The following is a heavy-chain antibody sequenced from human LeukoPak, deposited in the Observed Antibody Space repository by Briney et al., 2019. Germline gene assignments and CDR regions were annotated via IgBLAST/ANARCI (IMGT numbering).Heavy chain of an antibody. V-gene: IGHV4-59*01. CDR2: IYYSGST. CDR1: GGSFSGYY. D-gene: IGHD3-3*01. J-gene: IGHJ5*02. Sequence: SEALSLTCAVYGGSFSGYYWSWIRQPPGKGLEWIGYIYYSGSTNYNPSLKSRVTISVDASKNQFSLKLSSVTAADTAVYYCARGEPYYDFWSGYYGLDPWGQGTLVTVSS. CDR3: ARGEPYYDFWSGYYGLDP.